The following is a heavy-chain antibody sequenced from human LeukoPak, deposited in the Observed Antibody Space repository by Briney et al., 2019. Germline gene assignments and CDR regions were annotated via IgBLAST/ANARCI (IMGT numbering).Heavy chain of an antibody. Sequence: SGPTLVNPTQTLTLTCTFSGFSLSTSGMCVSWIRQPPGKALEWLARIEWDDDKYYSTSLKTRLTISKDTSKNQVVLTMTNMDPVDTATYYCARIDSTQNWFDPWGQGTLVTVSS. CDR2: IEWDDDK. D-gene: IGHD3-22*01. CDR3: ARIDSTQNWFDP. CDR1: GFSLSTSGMC. J-gene: IGHJ5*02. V-gene: IGHV2-70*11.